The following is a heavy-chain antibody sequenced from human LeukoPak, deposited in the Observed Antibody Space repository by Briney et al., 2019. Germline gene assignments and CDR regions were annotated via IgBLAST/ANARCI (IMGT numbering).Heavy chain of an antibody. Sequence: GGSLRLSCAASGFIVSSNYMSWVRQAPGKGLEWVSVVYSGGSTYYADSVKGRFTISRDNSKNTVYLQMNSLRADDTAVYYCASPRIYGSGSYPDYWGQGTLVTVSS. V-gene: IGHV3-66*01. CDR2: VYSGGST. CDR1: GFIVSSNY. CDR3: ASPRIYGSGSYPDY. D-gene: IGHD3-10*01. J-gene: IGHJ4*02.